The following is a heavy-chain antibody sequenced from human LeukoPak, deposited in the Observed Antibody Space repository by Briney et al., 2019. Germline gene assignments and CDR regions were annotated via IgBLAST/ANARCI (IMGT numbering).Heavy chain of an antibody. V-gene: IGHV3-64*01. D-gene: IGHD6-6*01. J-gene: IGHJ3*02. CDR3: ARDGYSSSPGPAAFDI. CDR2: ISSNGGST. Sequence: GRSLRLSCAASGFTFSSYAMHWVRQAPGKGLEYVSAISSNGGSTYYANSVKGRFTISRDNSKNTLYLQMGSLRAEDMAVYYCARDGYSSSPGPAAFDIWGQGTXVTXXS. CDR1: GFTFSSYA.